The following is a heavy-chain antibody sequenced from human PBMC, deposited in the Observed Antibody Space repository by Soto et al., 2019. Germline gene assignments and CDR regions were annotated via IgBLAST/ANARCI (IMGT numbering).Heavy chain of an antibody. Sequence: SETLSLTCTVSGGSISSYHWSWIRQPPGKGLEWIGYIYYSGSTNYNPSLKSRVTISVDTSKNQFSLKLSSVTAADTAVYYCARDSGVYYYYYYMDVWGKGTTVTVSS. D-gene: IGHD3-10*01. CDR2: IYYSGST. V-gene: IGHV4-59*01. CDR1: GGSISSYH. CDR3: ARDSGVYYYYYYMDV. J-gene: IGHJ6*03.